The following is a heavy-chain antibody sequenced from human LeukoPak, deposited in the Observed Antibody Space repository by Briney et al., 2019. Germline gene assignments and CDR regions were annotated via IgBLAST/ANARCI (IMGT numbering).Heavy chain of an antibody. CDR1: GFTFSSYW. Sequence: PGGSLRLSCAASGFTFSSYWMSWVRQAPGKGLEWVANIKQDGSEKYYVDSVKGRFTISRDNAKNSLYLQMNSLRAEDTAVYYCARVGYDSSGYFLNWFDPWGQGTLVTVSS. CDR2: IKQDGSEK. D-gene: IGHD3-22*01. J-gene: IGHJ5*02. V-gene: IGHV3-7*01. CDR3: ARVGYDSSGYFLNWFDP.